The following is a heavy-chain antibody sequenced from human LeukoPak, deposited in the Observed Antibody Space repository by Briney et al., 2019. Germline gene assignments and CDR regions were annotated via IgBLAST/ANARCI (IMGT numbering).Heavy chain of an antibody. V-gene: IGHV1-2*02. CDR2: INPNSGGT. CDR1: GHTFTSYY. J-gene: IGHJ4*02. Sequence: ASVKVSCKASGHTFTSYYMRWVRQAPGQGLEWMGWINPNSGGTNYAQKFQGRVTMTRDTSISTAYMELSRLRSDDTAVYYCAGFCGGDCPGFDYWGQGTLVTVSS. CDR3: AGFCGGDCPGFDY. D-gene: IGHD2-21*02.